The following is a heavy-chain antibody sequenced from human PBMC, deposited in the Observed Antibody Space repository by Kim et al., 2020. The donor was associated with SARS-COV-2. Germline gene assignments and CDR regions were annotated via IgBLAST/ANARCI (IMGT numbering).Heavy chain of an antibody. J-gene: IGHJ5*02. V-gene: IGHV1-2*02. CDR2: SGGT. CDR3: AREDWFDP. Sequence: SGGTNYAKKFQGRVTMTRDTSISTAYMELSRLRSDDTAVYYWAREDWFDPWGQGTLVTVSS.